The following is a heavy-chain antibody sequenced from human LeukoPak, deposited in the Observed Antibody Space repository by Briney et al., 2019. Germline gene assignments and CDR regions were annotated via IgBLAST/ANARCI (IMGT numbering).Heavy chain of an antibody. CDR1: GFTFSSYA. V-gene: IGHV3-23*01. CDR2: ISGSGGST. D-gene: IGHD4-17*01. J-gene: IGHJ1*01. CDR3: AKTIYGDYVFFQH. Sequence: GGSLRLSCAASGFTFSSYAMSWVRQAPGKGLEWVSAISGSGGSTYYADSVKGRFTISRDNSKNTLYLQMNSPRAEDTAVYYCAKTIYGDYVFFQHWGQGTLVTVSS.